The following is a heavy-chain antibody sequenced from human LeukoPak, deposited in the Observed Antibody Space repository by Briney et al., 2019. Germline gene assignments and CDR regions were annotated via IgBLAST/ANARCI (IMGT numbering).Heavy chain of an antibody. V-gene: IGHV1-69*01. CDR2: IIPIFGTA. J-gene: IGHJ6*02. D-gene: IGHD6-13*01. CDR1: GGTFSSYA. CDR3: ARDGRRGSSWSYYYYGMDV. Sequence: GASVKVSCKASGGTFSSYAISWVRQAPGQGLEWMGGIIPIFGTANYAQKFQGRVTITADESTSTAYMELSSLRSEDTAVYYCARDGRRGSSWSYYYYGMDVWGQGTTVTVSS.